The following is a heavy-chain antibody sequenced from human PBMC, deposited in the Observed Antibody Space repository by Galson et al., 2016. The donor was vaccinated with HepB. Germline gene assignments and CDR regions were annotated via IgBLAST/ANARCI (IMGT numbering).Heavy chain of an antibody. D-gene: IGHD1-26*01. CDR1: GFTFGVYG. V-gene: IGHV3-23*01. CDR3: VQGSTAPAV. Sequence: SLRLSCAASGFTFGVYGMHWVRQAPGKGLEVVSSISRSGDSTDYADSVKGRFTISRDNSKNTLSLQMNSLTADDTAIYYCVQGSTAPAVWGKGTTVTVSS. J-gene: IGHJ6*04. CDR2: ISRSGDST.